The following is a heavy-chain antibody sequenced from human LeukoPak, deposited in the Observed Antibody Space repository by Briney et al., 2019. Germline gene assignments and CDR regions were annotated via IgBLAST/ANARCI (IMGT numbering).Heavy chain of an antibody. Sequence: GGSLRPSCAASGFTFSCYGKNLGRPAPGEGVGGVSYISSGSSNIYYADSVEGRINISRDNAKNSLYLQTQSLRAENAAVYYCARAGTMPYLDQWGEETLVTVSS. CDR1: GFTFSCYG. D-gene: IGHD2-2*01. J-gene: IGHJ4*02. V-gene: IGHV3-48*03. CDR2: ISSGSSNI. CDR3: ARAGTMPYLDQ.